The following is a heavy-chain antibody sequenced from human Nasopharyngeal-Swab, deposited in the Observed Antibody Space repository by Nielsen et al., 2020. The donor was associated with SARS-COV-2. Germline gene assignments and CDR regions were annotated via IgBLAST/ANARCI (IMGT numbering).Heavy chain of an antibody. CDR2: INPNSGGT. CDR1: GYTFTGYY. CDR3: ARDQYAHITMVRGGLYYFDY. J-gene: IGHJ4*02. Sequence: ASVKVSCKASGYTFTGYYIHWVRQAPGQGLEWMGRINPNSGGTDYAQKFQGRVTMTRDTSIRTAYMDLSSLRSDDTAVYYCARDQYAHITMVRGGLYYFDYWGQGTLVTVSS. D-gene: IGHD3-10*01. V-gene: IGHV1-2*06.